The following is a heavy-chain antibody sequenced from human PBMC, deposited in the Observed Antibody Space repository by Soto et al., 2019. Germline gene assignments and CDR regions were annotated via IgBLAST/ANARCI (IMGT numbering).Heavy chain of an antibody. CDR3: ARVPGP. CDR2: IYHSGST. CDR1: GGSISSDGYS. Sequence: SETLSLTCAVSGGSISSDGYSWSWIRQPPGKGLEWIGYIYHSGSTYYNPSLKSRVTISVDRSKNQFSLKLSSVTAADTAVYYCARVPGPWGQGTLVTASS. V-gene: IGHV4-30-2*01. J-gene: IGHJ5*02. D-gene: IGHD7-27*01.